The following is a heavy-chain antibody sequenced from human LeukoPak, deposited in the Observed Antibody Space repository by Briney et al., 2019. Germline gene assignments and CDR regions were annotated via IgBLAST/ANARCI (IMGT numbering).Heavy chain of an antibody. CDR1: GFTFSSYA. D-gene: IGHD6-13*01. Sequence: GGSLRLSCAASGFTFSSYAMSWVRQAPGKGLEWVSAISGSGGSTYYADSVKGRFTISRDNSKSTLYLQMNSLRAEDTAVYYCANSAAGTLYFDYWGQGTLVTVSS. J-gene: IGHJ4*02. CDR3: ANSAAGTLYFDY. CDR2: ISGSGGST. V-gene: IGHV3-23*01.